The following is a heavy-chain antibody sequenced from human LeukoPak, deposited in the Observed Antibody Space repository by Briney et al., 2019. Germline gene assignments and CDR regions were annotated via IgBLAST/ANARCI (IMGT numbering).Heavy chain of an antibody. Sequence: PGGSLRLSCSASGFTFSSYAMLWVRQAPGKGRGYVSTISSNGGSTYYADSVKGRFTISRDNSKNTLYLQMSSLRAEDTAVYYCVKGGIVVLISAFDIWGQETMVTVSS. V-gene: IGHV3-64D*06. CDR1: GFTFSSYA. J-gene: IGHJ3*02. D-gene: IGHD3-22*01. CDR3: VKGGIVVLISAFDI. CDR2: ISSNGGST.